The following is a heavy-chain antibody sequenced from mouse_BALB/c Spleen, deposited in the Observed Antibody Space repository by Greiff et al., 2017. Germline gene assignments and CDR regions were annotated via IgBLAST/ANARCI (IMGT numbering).Heavy chain of an antibody. CDR3: TKLDGNYQAAWFAY. CDR1: GFTFSNYW. Sequence: EVKVEESGGGLVQPGGSMKLSCVASGFTFSNYWMNWVRQSPEKGLEWVAEIRLKSNNYATHYAESVKGRFTISRDDSKSSVYLQMSNLRAEDTGIYYGTKLDGNYQAAWFAYWGEGTLVTVAA. D-gene: IGHD2-1*01. CDR2: IRLKSNNYAT. J-gene: IGHJ3*01. V-gene: IGHV6-6*02.